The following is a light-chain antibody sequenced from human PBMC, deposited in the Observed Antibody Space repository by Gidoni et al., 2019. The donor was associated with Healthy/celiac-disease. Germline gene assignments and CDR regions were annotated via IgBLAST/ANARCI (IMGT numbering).Light chain of an antibody. V-gene: IGKV3-15*01. CDR3: QQYNNWPRT. CDR2: GAS. J-gene: IGKJ2*01. Sequence: EIVMTHSPATLPVSPGERATLPCRTSQSVSSNLAWYQQKPGQAPRLLIYGASIRATGIPARFSGSGSGTEFTLTISSLQSEDFAVYYCQQYNNWPRTFGQGTKLEIK. CDR1: QSVSSN.